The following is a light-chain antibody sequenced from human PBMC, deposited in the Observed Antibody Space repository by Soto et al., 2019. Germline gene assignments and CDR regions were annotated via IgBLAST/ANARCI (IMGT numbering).Light chain of an antibody. CDR3: CSYAGRSGA. CDR1: SSDAGGYNF. V-gene: IGLV2-11*01. CDR2: DVS. Sequence: QSVLTQPRSVSGSPGQSVTISCTGTSSDAGGYNFVSWYQQHPGKVPKLMIYDVSERPSGVPDRFSGSKSDNTASLTISGLQAEDEADYYCCSYAGRSGAFGGGTKVTVL. J-gene: IGLJ3*02.